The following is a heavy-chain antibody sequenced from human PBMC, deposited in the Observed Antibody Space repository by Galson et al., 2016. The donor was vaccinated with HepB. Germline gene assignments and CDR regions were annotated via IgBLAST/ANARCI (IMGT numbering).Heavy chain of an antibody. Sequence: SLRLSCAASGFTFSNAWMSWVRQAPGKGPEWVGRLKSKTDGGTTDYAAPVKGRFTISRDDSKNRLYLQMNSLKTEDTAVYYCTTDVDYGSGSYYSYYYGMDVWGQGTTVTVSS. CDR1: GFTFSNAW. D-gene: IGHD3-10*01. CDR3: TTDVDYGSGSYYSYYYGMDV. J-gene: IGHJ6*02. CDR2: LKSKTDGGTT. V-gene: IGHV3-15*01.